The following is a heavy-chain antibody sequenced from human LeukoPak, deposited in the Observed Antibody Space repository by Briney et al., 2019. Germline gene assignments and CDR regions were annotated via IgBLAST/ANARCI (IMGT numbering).Heavy chain of an antibody. CDR1: GFTFSNYA. CDR2: ISGSGGST. Sequence: PGGSLRLSCTASGFTFSNYAMSWVRQAPGKGLEWVSDISGSGGSTYYADSVKGRFTVSRDNSKNTLYLQVSSLRAEDTAVYYCAKTPYSSSWYTAWFYFDYWGQGTLVTVSS. J-gene: IGHJ4*02. V-gene: IGHV3-23*01. D-gene: IGHD6-13*01. CDR3: AKTPYSSSWYTAWFYFDY.